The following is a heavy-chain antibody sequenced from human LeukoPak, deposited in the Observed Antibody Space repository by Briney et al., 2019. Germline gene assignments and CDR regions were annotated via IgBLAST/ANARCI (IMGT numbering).Heavy chain of an antibody. CDR2: ISSSSSYI. V-gene: IGHV3-21*01. J-gene: IGHJ5*02. D-gene: IGHD2-2*01. CDR1: GFTFSSYS. Sequence: GGSLRLSCAASGFTFSSYSMNWVRQAPGKGLEWVSSISSSSSYIYYADSVKGRFTISRENAKNSLYLQMNSLRAEDTAVYYCARASYQLPFDPWGQGTLVTVSS. CDR3: ARASYQLPFDP.